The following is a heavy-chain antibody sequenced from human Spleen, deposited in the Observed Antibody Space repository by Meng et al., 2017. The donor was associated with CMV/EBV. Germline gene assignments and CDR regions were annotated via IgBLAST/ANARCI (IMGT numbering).Heavy chain of an antibody. CDR2: IKQDGSEK. CDR1: GFTFSSYW. V-gene: IGHV3-7*01. CDR3: ARNSYGEHFDY. D-gene: IGHD5-18*01. J-gene: IGHJ4*02. Sequence: GESLKISCAASGFTFSSYWMSWVRQAPGKGLEWVANIKQDGSEKYYVDSVRGRFTISRDNAKNSLYLQMNSLRAEDTAVYYCARNSYGEHFDYWGQGTLVTVSS.